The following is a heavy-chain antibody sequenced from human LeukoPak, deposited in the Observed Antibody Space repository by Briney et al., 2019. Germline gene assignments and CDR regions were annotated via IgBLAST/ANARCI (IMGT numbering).Heavy chain of an antibody. CDR1: GFSLSTRGVG. CDR3: ASSRYDILTGHYNFNF. V-gene: IGHV2-5*01. Sequence: SGPTLVKPTQTLTLTCTFSGFSLSTRGVGVGWIRQPPGKAPEWLALIYWNNDNRYSPSLKSRLTITTDTSKNQVVLTMTNMDPVDTATYYGASSRYDILTGHYNFNFWGQGTLVMVSS. CDR2: IYWNNDN. D-gene: IGHD3-9*01. J-gene: IGHJ4*02.